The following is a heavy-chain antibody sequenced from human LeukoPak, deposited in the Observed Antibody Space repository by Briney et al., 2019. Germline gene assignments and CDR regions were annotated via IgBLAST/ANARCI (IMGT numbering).Heavy chain of an antibody. CDR1: GYTFTGYY. CDR3: ARDVGGYNYGYSLDS. V-gene: IGHV1-2*02. D-gene: IGHD5-18*01. J-gene: IGHJ4*02. CDR2: INPDTGGT. Sequence: ASVKVSCKASGYTFTGYYMHWVRQAPGQGLEWMGWINPDTGGTSYTQRFQGRVTMTRDTSISTAYMELRRLTSDDTAVYYCARDVGGYNYGYSLDSWGQGTLVSVSS.